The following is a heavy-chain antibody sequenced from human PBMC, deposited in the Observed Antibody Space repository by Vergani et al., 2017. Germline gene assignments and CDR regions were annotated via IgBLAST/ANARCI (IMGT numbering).Heavy chain of an antibody. CDR3: ARGGVGK. CDR1: GFTFSSYG. J-gene: IGHJ4*02. D-gene: IGHD1-26*01. V-gene: IGHV3-33*01. Sequence: QVQLVESGGGVVQPGRSLRLSCAASGFTFSSYGMHWVRQAPGKGLEWVAVIWYDGSNKYYADSVKGRFTISRDNAKNSLYLQMNSLRAEDTAVYYCARGGVGKWGQGTLVTVSS. CDR2: IWYDGSNK.